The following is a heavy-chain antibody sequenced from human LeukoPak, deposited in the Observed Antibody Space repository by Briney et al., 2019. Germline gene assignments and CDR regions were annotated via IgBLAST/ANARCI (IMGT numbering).Heavy chain of an antibody. CDR2: ISSSGSTI. Sequence: GGSLRLSCAASGFTFSSYSMNWVRQAPGKGLEWVSYISSSGSTIYYADSVKGRFTISRDNAKNTLYLQMNSLRAEDTAIYYCAKDDSSGYTDYWGQGALVTVSS. V-gene: IGHV3-48*01. CDR1: GFTFSSYS. CDR3: AKDDSSGYTDY. J-gene: IGHJ4*02. D-gene: IGHD3-22*01.